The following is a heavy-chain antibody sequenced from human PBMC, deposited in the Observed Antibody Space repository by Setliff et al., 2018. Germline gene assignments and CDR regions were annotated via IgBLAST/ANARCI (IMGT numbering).Heavy chain of an antibody. J-gene: IGHJ4*02. CDR1: GGSISSGHYY. V-gene: IGHV4-61*02. CDR3: ARDLYCGGHCYQLVDS. D-gene: IGHD2-21*02. Sequence: SETLSLTCTVSGGSISSGHYYWNWIRQPAGKGLEWIGRIYPSGGTNYNPSLKSRVTISVDTSKNHFSLKLTSVTAADTAVYYCARDLYCGGHCYQLVDSWGQGTLVTVSS. CDR2: IYPSGGT.